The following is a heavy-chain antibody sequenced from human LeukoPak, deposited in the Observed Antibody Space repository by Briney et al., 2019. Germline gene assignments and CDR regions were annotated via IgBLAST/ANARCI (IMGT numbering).Heavy chain of an antibody. Sequence: SVTVSCKASGGTFSSYAISWVRQAPGQGLEWMERIIPIFGIASYAQKFQGRVTITADKSTSTAYMELSSLRSEDTAVYYCARGNYYDSSGTFDYWGQGTLVTVSS. V-gene: IGHV1-69*04. D-gene: IGHD3-22*01. CDR2: IIPIFGIA. CDR3: ARGNYYDSSGTFDY. J-gene: IGHJ4*02. CDR1: GGTFSSYA.